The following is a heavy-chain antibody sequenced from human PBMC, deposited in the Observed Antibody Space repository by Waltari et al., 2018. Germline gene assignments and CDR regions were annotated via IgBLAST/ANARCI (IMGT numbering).Heavy chain of an antibody. J-gene: IGHJ4*02. D-gene: IGHD1-26*01. V-gene: IGHV3-23*01. CDR3: ARGGLGYYFDY. Sequence: SLRLSCAASGFTFSSYAMSWVRQAPGKGLEWVSAISGSGGSTYYADSVKGRFTISRDNSKNSLYLQMNSLRAEDTAVYYCARGGLGYYFDYWGQGTLVTVSS. CDR2: ISGSGGST. CDR1: GFTFSSYA.